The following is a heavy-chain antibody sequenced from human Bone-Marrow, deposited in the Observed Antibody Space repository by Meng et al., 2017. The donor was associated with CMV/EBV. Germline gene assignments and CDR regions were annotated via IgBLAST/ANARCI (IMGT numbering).Heavy chain of an antibody. V-gene: IGHV3-23*01. D-gene: IGHD2-15*01. J-gene: IGHJ3*02. CDR3: AKYLLPRVLRDGFDI. Sequence: GESLKISCAASGFTFSSYAMSWVRQAPGKGLEWVSAISGSGGSTYYADSVKGRFTISRDNSKNTLYLQMNSLRAEDTAVYYCAKYLLPRVLRDGFDIWGQGTWVTASS. CDR2: ISGSGGST. CDR1: GFTFSSYA.